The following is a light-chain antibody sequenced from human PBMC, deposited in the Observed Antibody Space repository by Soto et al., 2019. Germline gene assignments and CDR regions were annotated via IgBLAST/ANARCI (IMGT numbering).Light chain of an antibody. Sequence: EIVLTQSPGTLSLSPGERATLSCRASQSVSSKYLAWYQQKPGQAPRVLIYGTSIRASGVPERFSGGASGTDFTLTITRLEPEDFAVYYCQQYGSSLFTFGPGTKVDFK. CDR1: QSVSSKY. CDR2: GTS. V-gene: IGKV3-20*01. CDR3: QQYGSSLFT. J-gene: IGKJ3*01.